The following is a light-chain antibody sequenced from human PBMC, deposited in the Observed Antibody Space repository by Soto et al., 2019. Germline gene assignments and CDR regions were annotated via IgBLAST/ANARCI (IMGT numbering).Light chain of an antibody. CDR1: SSNIGAGYD. J-gene: IGLJ1*01. CDR3: QSYDSSLSGWV. Sequence: QSVLTQPPSVSGAPGQRVTISCTGSSSNIGAGYDVHWYQQLPGTAPNLLIYGNSNRPSGVPDRFSGSKSGTSASLVITGLQAEDEADYYCQSYDSSLSGWVFGAGTEVSV. V-gene: IGLV1-40*01. CDR2: GNS.